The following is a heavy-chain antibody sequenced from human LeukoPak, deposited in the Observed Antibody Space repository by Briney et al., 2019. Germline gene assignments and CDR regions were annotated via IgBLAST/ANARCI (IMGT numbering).Heavy chain of an antibody. V-gene: IGHV1-3*01. D-gene: IGHD2-21*02. Sequence: GASVKVSCKASGYTFTSYAMHWVRQAPGQRLEWMGWINAGNGNTKYSQKFQGRVTITRDTSASTAYMELSSLRSEDTAVYYCARGGTAIPSDFRFDPWGQGTLVTVSS. CDR2: INAGNGNT. J-gene: IGHJ5*02. CDR3: ARGGTAIPSDFRFDP. CDR1: GYTFTSYA.